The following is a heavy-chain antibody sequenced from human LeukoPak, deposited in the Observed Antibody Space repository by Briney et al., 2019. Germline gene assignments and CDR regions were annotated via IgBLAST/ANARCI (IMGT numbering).Heavy chain of an antibody. CDR2: IQDDGSDK. Sequence: GGSLRLSCAASGFTFSSYGMHWVRQAPGKGLEWVAFIQDDGSDKYYADSVKGRFTISRDNSKNTLYLQMNSLRTEDTAVYYCARDLYRIVVVPHYFDYWGQGTLVTVSS. CDR1: GFTFSSYG. V-gene: IGHV3-30*02. CDR3: ARDLYRIVVVPHYFDY. J-gene: IGHJ4*02. D-gene: IGHD3-22*01.